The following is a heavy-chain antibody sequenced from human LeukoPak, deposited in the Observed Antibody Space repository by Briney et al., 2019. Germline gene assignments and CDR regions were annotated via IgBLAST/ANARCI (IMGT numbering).Heavy chain of an antibody. J-gene: IGHJ3*02. D-gene: IGHD1-26*01. V-gene: IGHV3-7*01. CDR3: ARDLGGSYGPAFDI. CDR1: GFTFSSYW. Sequence: PGGSLRLSCAASGFTFSSYWMSWVRQAPGKGLEWVANIKKDGSEKYYVDSVKGRFTISRDNAKNSLYLQMNSLRAEDTAVYYCARDLGGSYGPAFDIWGQGTMVTVSS. CDR2: IKKDGSEK.